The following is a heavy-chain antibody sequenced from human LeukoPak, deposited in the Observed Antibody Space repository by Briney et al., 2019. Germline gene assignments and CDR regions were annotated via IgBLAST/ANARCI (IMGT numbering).Heavy chain of an antibody. CDR2: ISSSSSYI. D-gene: IGHD3-10*01. Sequence: PGGSLRLSCAASGFTFSSYSMNWVRQAPGKGLEWVSSISSSSSYIYYADSVKGRFTISRDNAKNSLYLQMNSLRAEDTAVYYCARRGRSMVRGVITTKYYFDYWGQGTLVTVSS. J-gene: IGHJ4*02. CDR3: ARRGRSMVRGVITTKYYFDY. V-gene: IGHV3-21*01. CDR1: GFTFSSYS.